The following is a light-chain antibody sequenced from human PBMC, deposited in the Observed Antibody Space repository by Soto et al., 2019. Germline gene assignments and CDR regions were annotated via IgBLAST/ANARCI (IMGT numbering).Light chain of an antibody. J-gene: IGLJ2*01. CDR2: DVT. CDR3: SSYTSSSTLV. CDR1: SSDVGGYNY. Sequence: QSALTQPASVSGSPGQSITISCTGSSSDVGGYNYVSWYQQHPGKAPKLMIYDVTTRPSGVSNRFSGSKSGNTASLTISGLQADDEADYYCSSYTSSSTLVFGGGTKVTVL. V-gene: IGLV2-14*03.